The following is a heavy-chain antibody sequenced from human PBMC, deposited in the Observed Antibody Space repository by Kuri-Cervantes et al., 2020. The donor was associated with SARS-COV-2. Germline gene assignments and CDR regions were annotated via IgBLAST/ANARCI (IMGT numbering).Heavy chain of an antibody. J-gene: IGHJ3*02. Sequence: GGSLRLSCAASGFTFSSYGMHWVRQAPGEGLEWVAFIRYDGSNKYYADSVKGRFTISRDNSKNTLYLQMNSPRAEDTAVYYCAKELGYCSSTSSSWCAFDIWGQGTMVTVSS. D-gene: IGHD2-2*01. CDR3: AKELGYCSSTSSSWCAFDI. CDR2: IRYDGSNK. V-gene: IGHV3-30*02. CDR1: GFTFSSYG.